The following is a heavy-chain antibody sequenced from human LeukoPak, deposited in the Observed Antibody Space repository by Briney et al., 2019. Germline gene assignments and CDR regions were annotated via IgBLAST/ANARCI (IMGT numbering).Heavy chain of an antibody. Sequence: GGSLRLSCAASGFTFSSYSMNWVRQAPGKGLEWVSSISSSSYIYYADSVKGRFTISRDNAKNSLYLQMNSLRAEDTAVYYCTRVPTTYGMDVWGQGTTVTVSS. CDR1: GFTFSSYS. CDR2: ISSSSYI. CDR3: TRVPTTYGMDV. V-gene: IGHV3-21*01. J-gene: IGHJ6*02. D-gene: IGHD4-17*01.